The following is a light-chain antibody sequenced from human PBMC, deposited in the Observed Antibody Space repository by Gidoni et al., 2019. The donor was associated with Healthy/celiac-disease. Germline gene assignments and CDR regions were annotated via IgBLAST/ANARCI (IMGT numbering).Light chain of an antibody. Sequence: DIALTKSTGTLSLSPGESATLSCSASQSVSSSYLAWYQQKPGQAPRRLIYGASSRATGIPDRFSCSGSGTDFTLTISRLEPEDFAVYYCQQYGSSLITFGQGTRLEIK. CDR1: QSVSSSY. J-gene: IGKJ5*01. V-gene: IGKV3-20*01. CDR3: QQYGSSLIT. CDR2: GAS.